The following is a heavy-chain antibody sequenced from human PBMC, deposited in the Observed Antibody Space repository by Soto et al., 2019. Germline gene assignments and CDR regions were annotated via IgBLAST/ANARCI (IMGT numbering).Heavy chain of an antibody. J-gene: IGHJ6*02. V-gene: IGHV2-5*02. Sequence: QITLKESGPTLVKPTQTLTLTCTFSGFSVSTSGVGVAWIRQSPGKALEWLALIYWDNDKRYSPFLQSRFTITKDTYKNQVFLTMTNMDPLDTATYYCAHKGGRGAGMDVWGQGTTVTVSS. CDR1: GFSVSTSGVG. CDR2: IYWDNDK. CDR3: AHKGGRGAGMDV. D-gene: IGHD2-15*01.